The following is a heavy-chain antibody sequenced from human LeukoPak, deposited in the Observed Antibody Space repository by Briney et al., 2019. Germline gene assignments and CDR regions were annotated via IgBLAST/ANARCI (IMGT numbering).Heavy chain of an antibody. CDR2: INPHTGDT. Sequence: ASVKVSCKASGYTFIGYYIHWVRQAPGQGLEWMGWINPHTGDTNYAQKFQGRVTMTWDTSISTAYMELSSVRSEDTAVYYCARFLKNPVNRRGPANYYMDVWGKGTTVTISS. CDR1: GYTFIGYY. D-gene: IGHD2/OR15-2a*01. CDR3: ARFLKNPVNRRGPANYYMDV. V-gene: IGHV1-2*02. J-gene: IGHJ6*03.